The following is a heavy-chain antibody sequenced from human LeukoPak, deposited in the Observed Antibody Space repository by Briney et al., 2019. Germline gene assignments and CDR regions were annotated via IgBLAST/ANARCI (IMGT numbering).Heavy chain of an antibody. Sequence: SETLSLTCAVYGGSFSGYYWSWIRQPPGKGLEWIGEINHSGSTNYNPSLKSRVTISVDTSKNQFSLKLSSVTAADTAVYYCARGILYNWFDPWGQGTLVTVSS. CDR3: ARGILYNWFDP. CDR1: GGSFSGYY. D-gene: IGHD3-10*01. CDR2: INHSGST. V-gene: IGHV4-34*01. J-gene: IGHJ5*02.